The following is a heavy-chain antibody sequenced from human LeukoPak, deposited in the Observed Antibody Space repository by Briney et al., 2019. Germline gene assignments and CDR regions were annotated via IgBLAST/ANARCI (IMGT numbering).Heavy chain of an antibody. J-gene: IGHJ4*02. CDR2: IYYSGST. CDR1: GGSISSYY. Sequence: SETLSLTCTVSGGSISSYYWSWIRQPPGKGLEWIGYIYYSGSTNYNPSLKSRVTISVDTPKNQFSLKLSSVTAADTAVYYCAAVTAYRKNPDYWGQGTLVTVSS. V-gene: IGHV4-59*08. CDR3: AAVTAYRKNPDY. D-gene: IGHD2-21*02.